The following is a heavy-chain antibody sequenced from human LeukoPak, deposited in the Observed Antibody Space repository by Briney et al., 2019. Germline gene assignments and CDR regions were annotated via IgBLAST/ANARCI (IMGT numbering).Heavy chain of an antibody. CDR3: VRHGRYSYGPTYYYMDV. V-gene: IGHV4-39*01. Sequence: SETLSLTCTASGGSISSSSYYWGWIRQPPGKGLEWIGSINYSGSTYYNPSLKSRVTISVDTSKNQFSLKLSSVTAADTAVYYCVRHGRYSYGPTYYYMDVWGKGTTVTVSS. D-gene: IGHD5-18*01. CDR1: GGSISSSSYY. CDR2: INYSGST. J-gene: IGHJ6*03.